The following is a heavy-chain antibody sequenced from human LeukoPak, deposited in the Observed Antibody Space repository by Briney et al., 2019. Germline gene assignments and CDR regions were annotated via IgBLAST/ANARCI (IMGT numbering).Heavy chain of an antibody. V-gene: IGHV4-30-2*01. CDR2: IYHSGST. CDR3: ARGLGYCSSTSCGPFDP. D-gene: IGHD2-2*01. J-gene: IGHJ5*02. Sequence: SETLSLTCAVSGGSISSGGYSWRWLRQPPGKGLEWIGYIYHSGSTYYNPSLKSRVTISVDRSKNQFSLKLSSVTAADTAVYYCARGLGYCSSTSCGPFDPWGQGTLVTVSS. CDR1: GGSISSGGYS.